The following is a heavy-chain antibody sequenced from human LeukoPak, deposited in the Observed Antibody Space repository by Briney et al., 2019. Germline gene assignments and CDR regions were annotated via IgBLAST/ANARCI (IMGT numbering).Heavy chain of an antibody. CDR2: INHSGST. D-gene: IGHD3-16*02. CDR1: GGTFSSYC. V-gene: IGHV4-34*01. Sequence: SETLSLTCAVYGGTFSSYCWTSNRQQPGKGLEWIGEINHSGSTNYNPSLKSRVTISVDTSKNQFSLKLSSVTAADTAVYYCARDLWNGDHYVWGSYRYAGFDYWGQGTLVTVSS. J-gene: IGHJ4*02. CDR3: ARDLWNGDHYVWGSYRYAGFDY.